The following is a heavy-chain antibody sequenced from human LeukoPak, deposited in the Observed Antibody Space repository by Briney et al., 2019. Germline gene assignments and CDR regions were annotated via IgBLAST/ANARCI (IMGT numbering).Heavy chain of an antibody. CDR3: VRDRPPPSDMAAAGFDY. CDR1: GFIFSNYW. J-gene: IGHJ4*02. Sequence: GGSLRLSCAASGFIFSNYWMSWVRQAPGRGLEWVANIKRDGSEKFYVDSVKGRFTISRDNAKNSLYLEMNSLRVDDTAVYYCVRDRPPPSDMAAAGFDYWGQGTLVTVSS. CDR2: IKRDGSEK. V-gene: IGHV3-7*01. D-gene: IGHD6-25*01.